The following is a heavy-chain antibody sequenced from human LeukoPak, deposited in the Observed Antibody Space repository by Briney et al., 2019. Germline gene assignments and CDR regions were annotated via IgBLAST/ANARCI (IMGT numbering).Heavy chain of an antibody. V-gene: IGHV4-39*07. CDR3: ARESRFVLSFDA. J-gene: IGHJ5*02. CDR1: GGSISNSSYY. Sequence: SETLSLTCIVFGGSISNSSYYWGWIRQPPGKGLEWVGSIYYTGSTYYSPSLQSRVTISVDTPKNQISLNLRSVTAADTAVYYCARESRFVLSFDAWGQGALVTVSS. D-gene: IGHD3-16*01. CDR2: IYYTGST.